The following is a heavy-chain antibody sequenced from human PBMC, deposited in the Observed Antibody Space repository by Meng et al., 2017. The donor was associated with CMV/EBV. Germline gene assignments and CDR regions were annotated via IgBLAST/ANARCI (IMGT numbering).Heavy chain of an antibody. V-gene: IGHV4-34*01. CDR1: GGSFSGYY. D-gene: IGHD5-24*01. Sequence: SQTLSLTCAVYGGSFSGYYWSWIRQPPGKGLEWSGEINHSGSTNYNPSLKSRVTISVDTSKNQFSLKLSSVTAADTAVYYCARRDGYKGGLDYWGQGTLVTVSS. CDR3: ARRDGYKGGLDY. CDR2: INHSGST. J-gene: IGHJ4*02.